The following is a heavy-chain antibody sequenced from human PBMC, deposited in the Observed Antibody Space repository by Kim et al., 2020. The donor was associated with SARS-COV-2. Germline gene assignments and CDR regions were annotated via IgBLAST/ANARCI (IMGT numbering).Heavy chain of an antibody. Sequence: GGSLRLSCAASGFTFSSYWMSWVRQAPGKGLEWVANIKQDGSEKYYVDSVKGRFTISRHNAKNSLYLQMNSLRAEDTAVYYCCQIVGASYYYYGMDVWGQGTTVTVSS. V-gene: IGHV3-7*01. CDR3: CQIVGASYYYYGMDV. J-gene: IGHJ6*02. CDR2: IKQDGSEK. D-gene: IGHD1-26*01. CDR1: GFTFSSYW.